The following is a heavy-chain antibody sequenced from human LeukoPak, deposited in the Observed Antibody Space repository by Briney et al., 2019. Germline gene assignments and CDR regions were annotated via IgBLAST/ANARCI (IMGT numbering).Heavy chain of an antibody. J-gene: IGHJ4*02. V-gene: IGHV3-23*01. CDR1: GFIVSSNY. CDR3: ARAVAAAGTDY. Sequence: GGSLRLSCAGSGFIVSSNYMSWVRQAPGKGLEWVSAISGSGGSTYYADSVKGRFTISRDNSKNTLYLQMNSLRAEDTAVYYCARAVAAAGTDYWGQGTLVTVSS. D-gene: IGHD6-13*01. CDR2: ISGSGGST.